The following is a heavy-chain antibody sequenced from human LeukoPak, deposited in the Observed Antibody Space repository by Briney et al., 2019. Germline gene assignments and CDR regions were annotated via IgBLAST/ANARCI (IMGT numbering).Heavy chain of an antibody. J-gene: IGHJ2*01. CDR2: IYYSGST. Sequence: KPSETLSLTCTVSGGSISSSSYYWGWIRQPPGKGLEWIGSIYYSGSTYYNPSLKSRVTISVDTSKNQFSLKLSSVTAADTAMYYCARGSTDVYWYLDVWGRGTLVTVSS. CDR1: GGSISSSSYY. CDR3: ARGSTDVYWYLDV. V-gene: IGHV4-39*01. D-gene: IGHD1-26*01.